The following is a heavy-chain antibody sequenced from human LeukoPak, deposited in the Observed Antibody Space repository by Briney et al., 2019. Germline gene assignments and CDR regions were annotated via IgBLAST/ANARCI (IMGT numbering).Heavy chain of an antibody. CDR2: ITPIFGAA. J-gene: IGHJ4*02. CDR3: ARGSLNFRIAAAGALVS. Sequence: ASVKVSCKASGGTFSSYAISWVRQAPGQGLEWMGGITPIFGAANYAQKFQGRVTITADESTSTAYMELSSLRSEDTAVYYCARGSLNFRIAAAGALVSWGQGTLVTVSS. D-gene: IGHD6-13*01. V-gene: IGHV1-69*13. CDR1: GGTFSSYA.